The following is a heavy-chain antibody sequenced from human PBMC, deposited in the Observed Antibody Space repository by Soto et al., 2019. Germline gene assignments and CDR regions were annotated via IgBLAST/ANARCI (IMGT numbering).Heavy chain of an antibody. CDR1: GYTFTRSG. V-gene: IGHV1-18*01. CDR3: ARGVGSGTYYNQYNWFDP. Sequence: GASVKVSCKASGYTFTRSGISWVRQAPGQGLEWMGWISTYNGDTNYAQTLQGRVTMTTDTSTSTAYMELRSLRSDDTAVYYCARGVGSGTYYNQYNWFDPWGQGTLVTVSS. CDR2: ISTYNGDT. J-gene: IGHJ5*02. D-gene: IGHD3-10*01.